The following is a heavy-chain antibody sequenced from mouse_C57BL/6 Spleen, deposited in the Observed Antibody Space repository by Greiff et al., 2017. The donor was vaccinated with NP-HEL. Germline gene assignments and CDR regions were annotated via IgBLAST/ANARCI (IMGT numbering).Heavy chain of an antibody. CDR1: GYTFTSYW. D-gene: IGHD2-1*01. J-gene: IGHJ2*01. Sequence: QVQLKQPGAELVRPGSSVKLSCKASGYTFTSYWMHWVKQRPIQGLEWIGNIDPSDSETHYNQKFKDKATLTVDKSSSTAYMQLSSLTSEDSAVYYCARDGNYYYFDYWGQGTTLTVSS. CDR2: IDPSDSET. CDR3: ARDGNYYYFDY. V-gene: IGHV1-52*01.